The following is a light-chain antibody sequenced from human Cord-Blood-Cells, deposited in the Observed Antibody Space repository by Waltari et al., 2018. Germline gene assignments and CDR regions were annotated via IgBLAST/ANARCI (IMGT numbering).Light chain of an antibody. J-gene: IGLJ2*01. CDR1: SSNLGCNN. Sequence: QSVLTQRPSPSATPGQRVTTPCSGSSSNLGCNNVYWYQQLPGTAPKLRIYRNNQRPSGVPDRLSGSKSGNSASLAIRGLRSEDEADYYCVAWDDSLSGPVFGGGAKLTVL. V-gene: IGLV1-47*01. CDR3: VAWDDSLSGPV. CDR2: RNN.